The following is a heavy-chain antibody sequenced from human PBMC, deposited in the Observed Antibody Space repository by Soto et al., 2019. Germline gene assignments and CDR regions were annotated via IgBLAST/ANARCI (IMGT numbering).Heavy chain of an antibody. Sequence: QITLKESGPTLVKPTQTLTLTCTFSGFSLNTGGLGVGWIRQPPGKALEWLALIYWDNDKRYSPSLMSRLTITTDTSKNQVVLTMTNMDPVDAATYYCVHSRSGGDCLQSYSSHYYYGLDVWGQGTTVTVSS. J-gene: IGHJ6*02. V-gene: IGHV2-5*02. CDR1: GFSLNTGGLG. CDR2: IYWDNDK. CDR3: VHSRSGGDCLQSYSSHYYYGLDV. D-gene: IGHD2-21*02.